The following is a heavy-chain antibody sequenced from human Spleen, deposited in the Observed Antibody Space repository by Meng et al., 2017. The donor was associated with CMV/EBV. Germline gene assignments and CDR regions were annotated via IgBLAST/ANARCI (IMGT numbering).Heavy chain of an antibody. CDR3: AKGGPDYDGWHYFDF. J-gene: IGHJ4*02. CDR2: INWNSVRI. D-gene: IGHD3-3*01. V-gene: IGHV3-9*01. CDR1: GFTFDDYS. Sequence: LSLTCAASGFTFDDYSMHWVRQAPGKGLEWVSGINWNSVRIDYVDSVKGRFTISRDNARKSLYLQINSPRPEDTAFYYCAKGGPDYDGWHYFDFWGQGALVTVSS.